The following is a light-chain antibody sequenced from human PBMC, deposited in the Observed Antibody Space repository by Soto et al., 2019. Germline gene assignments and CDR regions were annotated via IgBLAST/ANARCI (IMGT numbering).Light chain of an antibody. CDR2: EGS. V-gene: IGLV2-23*01. CDR1: SSDVGSYNL. CDR3: CSYAGSRV. J-gene: IGLJ3*02. Sequence: QSALTQPASVSGSPGQSITISCTGTSSDVGSYNLVSWYQQHPGKAPKLMIYEGSKRPPGVSNRFSGSKSGNTASLTISGRQAEDEADYYCCSYAGSRVFGGGTKLTVL.